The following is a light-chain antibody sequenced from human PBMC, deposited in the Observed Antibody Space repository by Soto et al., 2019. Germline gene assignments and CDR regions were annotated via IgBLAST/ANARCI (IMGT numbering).Light chain of an antibody. CDR1: SSDIGAYTY. J-gene: IGLJ2*01. CDR2: EVN. CDR3: YSFVCSDRTALV. Sequence: QSALTQPPSASGSPGQSVTISCSGTSSDIGAYTYVSWYQHHAGKAPKLIIFEVNKRPSGVPDRFSGSRSGNMASLTVSGLEADDEADYYCYSFVCSDRTALVFGGGTKLTVL. V-gene: IGLV2-8*01.